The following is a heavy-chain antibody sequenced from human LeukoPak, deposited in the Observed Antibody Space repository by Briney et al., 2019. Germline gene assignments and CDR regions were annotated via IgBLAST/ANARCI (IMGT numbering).Heavy chain of an antibody. J-gene: IGHJ4*02. V-gene: IGHV3-30*02. Sequence: PWGSLRLSCAASGFTFSSYGMHWVRQAPGKGLEWVAFIRYDGSNKYYADSVKGRFTISRDNAKNSLYLQMNSLRAEDTAVYYCAHLPSSGTGIVDYWGQGTLVTVSS. CDR3: AHLPSSGTGIVDY. CDR1: GFTFSSYG. D-gene: IGHD3-10*01. CDR2: IRYDGSNK.